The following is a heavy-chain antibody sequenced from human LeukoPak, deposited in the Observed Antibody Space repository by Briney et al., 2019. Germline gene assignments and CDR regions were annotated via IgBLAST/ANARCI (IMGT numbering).Heavy chain of an antibody. D-gene: IGHD6-13*01. CDR1: GGTFSSYA. CDR3: ARSSIIAAAGPYYFDY. Sequence: SVKVSCKASGGTFSSYAISWVRQAPGQGLEWMGGIIPIFGTANYAQKFQGRVTITADKSTSTAYMELSSLRSEDTTVYYCARSSIIAAAGPYYFDYWGQGTLVTVSS. V-gene: IGHV1-69*06. J-gene: IGHJ4*02. CDR2: IIPIFGTA.